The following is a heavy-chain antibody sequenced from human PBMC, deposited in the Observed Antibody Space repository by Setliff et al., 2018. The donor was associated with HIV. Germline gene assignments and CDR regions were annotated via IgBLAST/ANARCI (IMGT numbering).Heavy chain of an antibody. CDR2: ISTYNGNT. Sequence: GASVKFSCKTSGYTFISYGVTWVRQVPGQGLEWVGWISTYNGNTNYAQKFQGRVTMTTDTSTSAAYLELRSLRSDDTAIYYCARVRTYSDFYYPAPIPSYYFDFWGQGTLVTVSS. CDR1: GYTFISYG. V-gene: IGHV1-18*01. D-gene: IGHD1-26*01. CDR3: ARVRTYSDFYYPAPIPSYYFDF. J-gene: IGHJ4*02.